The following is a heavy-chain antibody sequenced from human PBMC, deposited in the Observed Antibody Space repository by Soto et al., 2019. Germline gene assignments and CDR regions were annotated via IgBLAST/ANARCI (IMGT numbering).Heavy chain of an antibody. D-gene: IGHD2-15*01. V-gene: IGHV4-34*01. CDR3: ACCLLGYCSGGSCGGPWYYYNDRGV. Sequence: AASLSLTCSAYVGSLSGSYWNLLGPPPGKGLDRNAPPNHNVSTNYNPSLQSRVTISVDPSKNQSSLKLSSVTAANTAVYYSACCLLGYCSGGSCGGPWYYYNDRGVSGTGTTVTGS. CDR1: VGSLSGSY. J-gene: IGHJ6*04. CDR2: PNHNVST.